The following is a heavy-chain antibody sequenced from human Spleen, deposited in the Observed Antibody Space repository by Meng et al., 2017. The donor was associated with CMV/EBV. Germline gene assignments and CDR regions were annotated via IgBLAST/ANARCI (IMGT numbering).Heavy chain of an antibody. CDR2: MNPNNGST. D-gene: IGHD3-9*01. CDR1: GYTFTNYD. CDR3: ARGLSYYEILTGYYNWFDP. Sequence: ASVKVSCKASGYTFTNYDINWVRQATGQGLEWMGWMNPNNGSTGYAQRFQGRVTMTRNTSISTAYMELSSLRSEDTAVYYCARGLSYYEILTGYYNWFDPWGQGTLVTVSS. V-gene: IGHV1-8*01. J-gene: IGHJ5*02.